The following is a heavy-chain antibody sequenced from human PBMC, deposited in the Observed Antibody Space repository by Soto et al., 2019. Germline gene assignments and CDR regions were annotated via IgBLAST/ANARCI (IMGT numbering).Heavy chain of an antibody. J-gene: IGHJ3*02. Sequence: QLHLVQSGAVVKKPGASVTVSCSASGYPVTAYYMHWVRQAPGRGLEGMGGINPATGAAKYTQTFQGGVPMTRVTSTSKVFRELSGLASEDTAVFYCARGGGVGVAGSAAFDMWGQGTLVTVSS. CDR2: INPATGAA. CDR1: GYPVTAYY. V-gene: IGHV1-2*02. D-gene: IGHD3-3*01. CDR3: ARGGGVGVAGSAAFDM.